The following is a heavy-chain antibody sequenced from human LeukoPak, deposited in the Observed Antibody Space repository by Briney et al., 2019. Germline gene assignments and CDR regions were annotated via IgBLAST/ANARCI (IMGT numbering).Heavy chain of an antibody. CDR3: ARVRSTTGTDFDY. CDR2: IKQDGSQK. Sequence: GGSLRLSCAASGFTFSSYWMSWIRQAPGKGLEWVANIKQDGSQKNYVDSVKGRFTISRDNAKNSLYLQMNSLRAEDTAVYYCARVRSTTGTDFDYWGQGALVTVSS. D-gene: IGHD1-1*01. CDR1: GFTFSSYW. J-gene: IGHJ4*02. V-gene: IGHV3-7*03.